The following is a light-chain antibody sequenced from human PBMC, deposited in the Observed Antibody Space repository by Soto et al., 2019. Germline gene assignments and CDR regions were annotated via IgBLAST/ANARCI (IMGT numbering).Light chain of an antibody. CDR2: GAS. CDR1: QTIKRSS. Sequence: EIVMTQSPATPSVSPGEGATLSCRASQTIKRSSLAWYQQKPGQAPRLLIFGASTRVAGIPARFSGSGSGTEFSPTISSLQSEDFAVYYCQQYMNWPTFGQGTRLEI. V-gene: IGKV3-15*01. CDR3: QQYMNWPT. J-gene: IGKJ5*01.